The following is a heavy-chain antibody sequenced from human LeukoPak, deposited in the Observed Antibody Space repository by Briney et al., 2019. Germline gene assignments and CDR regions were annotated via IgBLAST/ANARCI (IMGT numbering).Heavy chain of an antibody. CDR3: SSWYLDRFDY. CDR1: GGTFSSYA. Sequence: SVKVSCKASGGTFSSYAISWVRQAPGQGLEWMGRIIPILGIANYAQKFQGRVTITADKSTSTAYMELRSLRSEDTAVYYCSSWYLDRFDYWGQGTLVTVSS. D-gene: IGHD6-13*01. V-gene: IGHV1-69*04. J-gene: IGHJ4*02. CDR2: IIPILGIA.